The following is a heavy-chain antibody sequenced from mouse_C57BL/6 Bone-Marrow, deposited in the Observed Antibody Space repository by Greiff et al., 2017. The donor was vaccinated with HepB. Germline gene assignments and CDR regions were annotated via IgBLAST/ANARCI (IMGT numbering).Heavy chain of an antibody. CDR1: GFSLTSYG. D-gene: IGHD1-1*01. CDR2: IWRGGST. Sequence: VKLMESGPGLVQPSQSLSITCTVSGFSLTSYGVHWVRQSPGKGLEWLGVIWRGGSTDYNAAFMSRLSITKDNSKSQVFFKMNSLQADDTAIYYCAKKGDYGSSYGYFDVWGTGTTVTVSS. CDR3: AKKGDYGSSYGYFDV. J-gene: IGHJ1*03. V-gene: IGHV2-5*01.